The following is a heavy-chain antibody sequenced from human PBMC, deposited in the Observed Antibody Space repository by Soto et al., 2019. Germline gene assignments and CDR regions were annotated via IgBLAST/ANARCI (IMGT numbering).Heavy chain of an antibody. V-gene: IGHV1-69*01. CDR1: GGTFSSYA. Sequence: QVQLVQSGAEVKKPGSSVKVSCKASGGTFSSYAISWVRQAPGQGLEWMGGIIPIFGTAKYAQKFQGRVTITADESTSTAYMELSSLRSEDTAVYYCATTAARPNFYYYGMDVWGQGTTVTVSS. CDR2: IIPIFGTA. D-gene: IGHD6-6*01. CDR3: ATTAARPNFYYYGMDV. J-gene: IGHJ6*01.